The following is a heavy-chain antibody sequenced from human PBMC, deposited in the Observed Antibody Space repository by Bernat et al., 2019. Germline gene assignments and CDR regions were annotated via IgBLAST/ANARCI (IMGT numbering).Heavy chain of an antibody. CDR3: ATPRYYDFWSGYLKPHDAFDI. CDR2: IYYSGST. Sequence: QLQLQESGPGLVKPSETLSLTCTVSGGSISSSSYYWGWIRQPPGKGLEWIGSIYYSGSTYYNPSLKSRVTISVDTSKHQFSLKLSSVTAADTAVYYCATPRYYDFWSGYLKPHDAFDIWGQGTMVTVSS. V-gene: IGHV4-39*01. J-gene: IGHJ3*02. D-gene: IGHD3-3*01. CDR1: GGSISSSSYY.